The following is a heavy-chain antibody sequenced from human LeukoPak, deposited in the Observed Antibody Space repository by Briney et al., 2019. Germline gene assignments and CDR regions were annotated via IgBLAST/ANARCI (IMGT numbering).Heavy chain of an antibody. J-gene: IGHJ3*02. CDR3: ARRCSGPTCYTDAYDI. V-gene: IGHV4-59*08. CDR2: VYYSGST. CDR1: GGSISSYY. Sequence: SETLSLTRTVSGGSISSYYWTWIRQPPGKGLEWIGYVYYSGSTDYNPSLKSRVTISVDTSNKQFSLNLSSVTAADTAVYYCARRCSGPTCYTDAYDIWGQGAMVTVSS. D-gene: IGHD2-2*02.